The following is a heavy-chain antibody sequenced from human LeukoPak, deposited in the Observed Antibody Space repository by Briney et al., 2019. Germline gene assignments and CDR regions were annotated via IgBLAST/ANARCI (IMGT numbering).Heavy chain of an antibody. CDR3: ARRATSGNYQMLHFDS. CDR2: VYDTGDT. CDR1: GTSITRTY. D-gene: IGHD1-7*01. Sequence: SETLSLTCTVSGTSITRTYWSWIRQPPGRGLESVGYVYDTGDTNYNPSFKSRVTMSLDTSKNQLSLTLSSVTAADTAIYYCARRATSGNYQMLHFDSWGQGILVTVSS. V-gene: IGHV4-59*08. J-gene: IGHJ4*02.